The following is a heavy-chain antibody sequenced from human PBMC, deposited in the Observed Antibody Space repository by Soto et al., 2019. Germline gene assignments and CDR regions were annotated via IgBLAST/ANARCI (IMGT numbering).Heavy chain of an antibody. CDR3: ARTDLPLGYCSGGSCYLFDY. Sequence: QVQLVQSGAEVKKPGSSVKVSCKASGGTFSSYAISWVRQAPGQGLEWMGGIIPIFGTANYAQKFQGRVTITADESTSTAYRELSSLRSEDTAVYYCARTDLPLGYCSGGSCYLFDYWGQGTLVTVSS. CDR2: IIPIFGTA. CDR1: GGTFSSYA. V-gene: IGHV1-69*12. D-gene: IGHD2-15*01. J-gene: IGHJ4*02.